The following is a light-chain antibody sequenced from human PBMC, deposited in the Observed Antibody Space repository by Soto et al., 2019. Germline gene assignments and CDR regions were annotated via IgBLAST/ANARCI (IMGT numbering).Light chain of an antibody. J-gene: IGKJ4*01. CDR2: DAS. V-gene: IGKV3-15*01. CDR1: QSVGSD. CDR3: QQYNNWPPLT. Sequence: EIVMTQSPATLSVSPGEGATLSCWASQSVGSDLAWYQQKPGQAPRLLIYDASTRATGIPARFSGSGSGTEFTLTISGLHTEDFAFYYCQQYNNWPPLTFGGGTKVDIK.